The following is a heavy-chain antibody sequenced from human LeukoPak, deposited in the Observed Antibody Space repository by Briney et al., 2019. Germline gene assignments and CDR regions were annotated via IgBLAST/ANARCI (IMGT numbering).Heavy chain of an antibody. CDR3: ARAPVTIFGVVIIPYNY. J-gene: IGHJ4*02. CDR1: GYTFTGYY. V-gene: IGHV1-2*02. Sequence: ASVKASCKASGYTFTGYYMHWVRQAPGQGLEWMGWSNPNSGGTNSAQKFQGRVTMTRDTPISTAYMELSRLRSDDTAVYYCARAPVTIFGVVIIPYNYWGQGTLVTVSS. CDR2: SNPNSGGT. D-gene: IGHD3-3*01.